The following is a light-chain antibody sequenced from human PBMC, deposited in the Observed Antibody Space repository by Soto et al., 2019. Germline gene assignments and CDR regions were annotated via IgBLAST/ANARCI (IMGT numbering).Light chain of an antibody. V-gene: IGKV3-15*01. CDR1: QTINNN. CDR3: QQYNNWPS. J-gene: IGKJ3*01. Sequence: VMTQAPATLSVSPGERATLSCRASQTINNNVAWYQLKDGQVPRLVIYGASTRATDIPARFSGSGSGTEFTLTISSLQSEDFAVYYCQQYNNWPSFGPGTKVDIK. CDR2: GAS.